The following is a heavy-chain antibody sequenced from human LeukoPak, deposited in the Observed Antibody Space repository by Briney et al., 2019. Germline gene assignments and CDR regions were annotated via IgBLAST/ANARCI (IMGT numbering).Heavy chain of an antibody. CDR2: INQSGST. J-gene: IGHJ6*03. CDR1: GGSVSGYY. V-gene: IGHV4-34*01. CDR3: ARGPLLPRRYYYYMDV. Sequence: PSETLSLTCAVYGGSVSGYYWSWIRQPPGKGLEWIGEINQSGSTNYSPSLKSPVTISVDTSKNQFSLKLRSVTAADTAVYYCARGPLLPRRYYYYMDVWDKGTTVTVSS. D-gene: IGHD2-15*01.